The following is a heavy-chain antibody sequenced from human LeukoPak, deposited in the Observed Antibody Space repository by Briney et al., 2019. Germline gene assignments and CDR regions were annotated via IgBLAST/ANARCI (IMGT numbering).Heavy chain of an antibody. J-gene: IGHJ4*02. Sequence: GASVKVSCKASGYTFTGYYMHWVRQAPGQGLEWMGRISPNSGGTNYAQKFQGRVTMTGDTSISTAYMELSRLRSDDTAVYYCAREHDYGDSGGYWGQGTLVTVSS. CDR1: GYTFTGYY. V-gene: IGHV1-2*06. D-gene: IGHD4-17*01. CDR3: AREHDYGDSGGY. CDR2: ISPNSGGT.